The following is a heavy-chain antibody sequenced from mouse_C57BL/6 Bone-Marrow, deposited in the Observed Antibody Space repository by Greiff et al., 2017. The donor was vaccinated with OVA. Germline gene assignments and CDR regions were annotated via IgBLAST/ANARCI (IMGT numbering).Heavy chain of an antibody. CDR3: ARPDYYGSRDFDD. D-gene: IGHD1-1*01. CDR2: IHPNSGST. Sequence: QVQLQQPGAELVKPGASVKLSCKASGYTFTSYWMHWVKQRPGQGLEWIGMIHPNSGSTNYNEKFKSKATLTVDKSSSTAYMQLSSLTSEDSAVYYCARPDYYGSRDFDDWGQGTTLTVSS. CDR1: GYTFTSYW. V-gene: IGHV1-64*01. J-gene: IGHJ2*01.